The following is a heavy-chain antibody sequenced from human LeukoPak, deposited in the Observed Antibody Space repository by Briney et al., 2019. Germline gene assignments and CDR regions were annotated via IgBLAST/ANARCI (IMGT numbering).Heavy chain of an antibody. Sequence: SETLSLTCTVSGGSVGSGSYYWSWIRQPPGKGLEWIGYIYYSGGTNYNPSLKSRVTISVDTSKNQFSLKLSSVTAADTAVYYCATFDNDYSNLFDYWGQGTLVTVSS. CDR1: GGSVGSGSYY. D-gene: IGHD4-11*01. CDR2: IYYSGGT. CDR3: ATFDNDYSNLFDY. V-gene: IGHV4-61*01. J-gene: IGHJ4*02.